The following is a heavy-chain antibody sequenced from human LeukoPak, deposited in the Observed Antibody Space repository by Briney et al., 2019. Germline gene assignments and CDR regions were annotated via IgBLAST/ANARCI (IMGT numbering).Heavy chain of an antibody. CDR2: IKQDGSQK. CDR1: RFTFSNYW. CDR3: ARFIGYYDNVPRFDP. J-gene: IGHJ5*02. Sequence: GGSLRLSCAASRFTFSNYWMSWVRQAPGKGLAWVADIKQDGSQKFYVDSVKGRLTISRDNAKNSLYLQMNSLRAEDTAVYYCARFIGYYDNVPRFDPGGQGTLVSVS. V-gene: IGHV3-7*01. D-gene: IGHD3-22*01.